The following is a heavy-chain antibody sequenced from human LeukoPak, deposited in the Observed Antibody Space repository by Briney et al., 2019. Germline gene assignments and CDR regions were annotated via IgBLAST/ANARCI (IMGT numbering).Heavy chain of an antibody. Sequence: PGGSLRLSCAASGFTFDDYAMHWVRQAPGKGLESVSGIRRNSGSIDYADSVMGRFTISKDNTNKSLYLQMNILRAEDTALYCCAKDNEGDCWYFDYWGQGTLVTVSS. CDR1: GFTFDDYA. CDR2: IRRNSGSI. CDR3: AKDNEGDCWYFDY. D-gene: IGHD3-3*01. J-gene: IGHJ4*02. V-gene: IGHV3-9*01.